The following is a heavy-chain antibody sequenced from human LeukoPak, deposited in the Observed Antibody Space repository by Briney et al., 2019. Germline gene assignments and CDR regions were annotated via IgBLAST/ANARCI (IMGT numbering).Heavy chain of an antibody. D-gene: IGHD3-22*01. CDR2: INHSGST. Sequence: PSETLSLTCAVYGGSFSGYYWSWIRQPPGKGLEWIGEINHSGSTNYNPSLKSRVTISVDTSKNQFSLKLSSVTAADTAVYYCARDGFDSSGPGDVWGQGTTVTVSS. CDR3: ARDGFDSSGPGDV. J-gene: IGHJ6*02. CDR1: GGSFSGYY. V-gene: IGHV4-34*01.